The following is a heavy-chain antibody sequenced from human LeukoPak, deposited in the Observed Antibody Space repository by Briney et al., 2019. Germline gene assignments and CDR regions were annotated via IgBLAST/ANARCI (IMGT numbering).Heavy chain of an antibody. Sequence: SETLSLTCTVSGGSISSYCWSWIRQPAGKGLEWIGRIYTSGSTNYNPSLKSRVTMSVDTSKNQFSLKLSSVTAADTAVYYCARDPLGYCSGGSCYSPKDRYFDLWGRGTLVTVSS. CDR3: ARDPLGYCSGGSCYSPKDRYFDL. CDR1: GGSISSYC. D-gene: IGHD2-15*01. V-gene: IGHV4-4*07. CDR2: IYTSGST. J-gene: IGHJ2*01.